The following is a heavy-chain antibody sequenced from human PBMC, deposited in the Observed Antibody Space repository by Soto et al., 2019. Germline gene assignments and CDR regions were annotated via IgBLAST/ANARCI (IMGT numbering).Heavy chain of an antibody. D-gene: IGHD3-10*01. CDR1: GDTFSFYS. CDR3: ATNYGSGYRAFAY. CDR2: INPILSVS. J-gene: IGHJ4*02. V-gene: IGHV1-69*02. Sequence: QVQLVQSGAEVQKPGSSVKVSCKASGDTFSFYSINWVRQAPGLGLEWMGRINPILSVSNYAQKFQGRVTITADKSTSTAYMELSSLRSEDTAMYYCATNYGSGYRAFAYWGQGALVTVSS.